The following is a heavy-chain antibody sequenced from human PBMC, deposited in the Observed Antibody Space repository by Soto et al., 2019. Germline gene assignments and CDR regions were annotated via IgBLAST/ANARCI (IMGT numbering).Heavy chain of an antibody. V-gene: IGHV1-2*02. CDR1: GYTFTGYY. CDR3: ARIQTQLWFGELLPFDY. D-gene: IGHD3-10*01. J-gene: IGHJ4*02. CDR2: INPNSGGT. Sequence: ASVKVSCKASGYTFTGYYMHWVRQAPGQGLELMGWINPNSGGTNYAQKFQGRVTMTRDTSISTAYMELSRLRSDDTAVYYCARIQTQLWFGELLPFDYWGQGTLVTVYS.